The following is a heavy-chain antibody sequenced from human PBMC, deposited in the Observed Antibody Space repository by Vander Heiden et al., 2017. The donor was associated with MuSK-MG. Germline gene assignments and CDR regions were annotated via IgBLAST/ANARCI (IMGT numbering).Heavy chain of an antibody. D-gene: IGHD4-17*01. CDR1: SGSINNSY. Sequence: QVQLQESGPGLVKPSETLSLTCTVSSGSINNSYWGWIRQPPGKGLEWIGNIFYTGNTCYKPSLKSRATLSVATARKQVSLKLKSVNDADTAVYYCARQRGEYLWFDPWGQGTLVTVS. CDR2: IFYTGNT. CDR3: ARQRGEYLWFDP. J-gene: IGHJ5*02. V-gene: IGHV4-59*08.